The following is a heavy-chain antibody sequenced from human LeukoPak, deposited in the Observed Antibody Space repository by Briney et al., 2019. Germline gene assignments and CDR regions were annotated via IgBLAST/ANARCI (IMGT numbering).Heavy chain of an antibody. CDR2: INPDGSGT. D-gene: IGHD4-17*01. V-gene: IGHV3-7*01. CDR1: GFTFSAYW. J-gene: IGHJ4*02. CDR3: VRLFGGVTTFDY. Sequence: PGGSLRLSCAASGFTFSAYWMSWVRQGPGKGLDWVACINPDGSGTRYVDSVRGRFTISRDNAQNSLYLHMNSLSAEDTAVYYCVRLFGGVTTFDYWGQGTLITVSS.